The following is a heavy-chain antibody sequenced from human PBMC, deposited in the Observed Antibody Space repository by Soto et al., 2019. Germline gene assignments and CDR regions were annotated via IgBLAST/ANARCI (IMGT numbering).Heavy chain of an antibody. V-gene: IGHV3-21*01. J-gene: IGHJ6*03. CDR3: ARVVIHYYYMDV. D-gene: IGHD3-22*01. CDR2: ISSSSSYI. CDR1: GFTFSSYS. Sequence: EVQLVESGGGLVKPGGSLRLSCAASGFTFSSYSMNWVRQAPGKGLEWVSSISSSSSYIYYADSVKGRFIISRDNAKNSLYLQMNSLRAEDTAVYYCARVVIHYYYMDVWGKGTTVTVSS.